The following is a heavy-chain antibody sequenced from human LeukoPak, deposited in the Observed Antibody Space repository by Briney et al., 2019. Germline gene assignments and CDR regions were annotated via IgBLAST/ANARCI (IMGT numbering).Heavy chain of an antibody. D-gene: IGHD1-26*01. CDR3: VLGRWEPTGSY. CDR1: GASFSGYY. J-gene: IGHJ4*02. V-gene: IGHV4-34*01. CDR2: ITHNGKS. Sequence: KASETLSLTCAVYGASFSGYYKTWIRQSPGEGLEWIGEITHNGKSNCNPSLKSRVTISVDTSRNQFSLRLTSVTAADAGVYYCVLGRWEPTGSYWGQGTLVAISS.